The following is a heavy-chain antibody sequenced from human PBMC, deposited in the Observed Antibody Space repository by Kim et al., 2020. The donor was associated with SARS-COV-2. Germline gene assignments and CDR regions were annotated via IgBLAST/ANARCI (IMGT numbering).Heavy chain of an antibody. CDR3: AKWSGYPFDY. V-gene: IGHV3-23*03. CDR2: IYSGGSST. CDR1: GFTFSSYA. D-gene: IGHD3-3*01. J-gene: IGHJ4*02. Sequence: GGSLRLSCAASGFTFSSYAMSWVRQAPGKGLEWVSVIYSGGSSTYYADSVKGRFTISRDNSKNTLYLQMNSLRAEDTAVYYCAKWSGYPFDYWDQGTLVTVS.